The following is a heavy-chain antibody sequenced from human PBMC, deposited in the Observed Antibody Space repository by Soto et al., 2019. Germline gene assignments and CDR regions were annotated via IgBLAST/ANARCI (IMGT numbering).Heavy chain of an antibody. J-gene: IGHJ4*02. V-gene: IGHV4-39*01. D-gene: IGHD6-19*01. CDR1: GGSISSSSYY. CDR3: VVGSSGWFDY. CDR2: IYYSGST. Sequence: QLQLQESGPGLVKPSETLSLTCTVSGGSISSSSYYWGWIRQPPGKGREWIGSIYYSGSTYYNPSLKSRVTISVDTSKNQFSLELSSVTAADTAVYYCVVGSSGWFDYWGQGTLVTVSS.